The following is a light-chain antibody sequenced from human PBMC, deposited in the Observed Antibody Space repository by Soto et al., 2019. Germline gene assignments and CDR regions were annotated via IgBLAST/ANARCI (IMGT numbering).Light chain of an antibody. V-gene: IGLV1-40*01. CDR2: GDN. CDR3: QSYDISLHNYV. J-gene: IGLJ1*01. CDR1: TSNIGAPYD. Sequence: QSVLTQPPSVSGAPGQRGSISCTGSTSNIGAPYDVHWYQHLPGTAPKLLIYGDNNRPSGVPDRFSGSKSGTSASLAITLLQAEDEADYYCQSYDISLHNYVFGTGTKV.